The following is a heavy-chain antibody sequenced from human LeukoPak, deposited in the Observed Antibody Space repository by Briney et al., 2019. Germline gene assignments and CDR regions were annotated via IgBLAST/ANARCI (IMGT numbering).Heavy chain of an antibody. CDR3: ARHPPMTTVTKGFDY. Sequence: SETLSLTCAVSGGSISSYYWSRIRQPPGKGLEWIGYIYYSGSTNYNPSLKSRVTISVDTSKNQFSLKLSSVTAADTAVYYCARHPPMTTVTKGFDYWGQGTLVTVSS. J-gene: IGHJ4*02. CDR1: GGSISSYY. V-gene: IGHV4-59*08. D-gene: IGHD4-17*01. CDR2: IYYSGST.